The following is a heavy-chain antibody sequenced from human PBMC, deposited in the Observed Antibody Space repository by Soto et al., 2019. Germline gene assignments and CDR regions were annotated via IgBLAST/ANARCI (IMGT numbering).Heavy chain of an antibody. CDR3: GRSVRGHGVKYFDY. Sequence: PSQTLSLTCAISGDSASSNSAAWNWIRQSPSRGLEWLGRTHYRSKWYNDYAVSVRSRITINPDTSKNQFSLQLNSVTPEDTAVYYCGRSVRGHGVKYFDYWGQGTLVTVSS. CDR2: THYRSKWYN. J-gene: IGHJ4*02. V-gene: IGHV6-1*01. CDR1: GDSASSNSAA. D-gene: IGHD3-10*01.